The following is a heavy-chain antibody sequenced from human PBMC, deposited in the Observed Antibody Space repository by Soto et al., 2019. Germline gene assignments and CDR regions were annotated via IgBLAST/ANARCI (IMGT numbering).Heavy chain of an antibody. Sequence: SETLSLTCTVSGGSISSSSYYWGWIRQPPGKGLEWIGSIYYSGSTYYNPSLKSRVTISVDTSKNQFSLKLSSVTAADTAVYYCARDHNYGGNYFDYWGQGTLVTVSS. V-gene: IGHV4-39*02. J-gene: IGHJ4*02. CDR1: GGSISSSSYY. CDR3: ARDHNYGGNYFDY. D-gene: IGHD4-17*01. CDR2: IYYSGST.